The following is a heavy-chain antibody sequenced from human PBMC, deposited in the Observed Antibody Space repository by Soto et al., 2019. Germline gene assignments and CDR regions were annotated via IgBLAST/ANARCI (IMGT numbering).Heavy chain of an antibody. J-gene: IGHJ4*02. CDR1: GYTFTSYG. Sequence: QVQLVQSGGEVKKPGASVKVSCKASGYTFTSYGVSWVRQAPGQGLEWMGWIRAYNGYTNYAQKFQGRVTITTDTSTSTANMELRSLISDDTAVYYCARASDGYRSGWYVGYFDYWGQGTLVTVSS. CDR2: IRAYNGYT. V-gene: IGHV1-18*04. D-gene: IGHD6-19*01. CDR3: ARASDGYRSGWYVGYFDY.